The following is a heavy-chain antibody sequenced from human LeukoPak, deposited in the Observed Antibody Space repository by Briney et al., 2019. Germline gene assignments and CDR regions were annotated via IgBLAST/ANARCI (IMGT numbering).Heavy chain of an antibody. Sequence: GESLKISCKGSGYSFTTYWIAWVRQMPGKGLEWMGIIYPGDSDTRYSPSFQGQVTISVDKSVSAAYLQWSSLKASDTAMYYCARHGDSSGWSAPLDYWGQGTLVTVSS. D-gene: IGHD6-19*01. V-gene: IGHV5-51*01. J-gene: IGHJ4*02. CDR2: IYPGDSDT. CDR1: GYSFTTYW. CDR3: ARHGDSSGWSAPLDY.